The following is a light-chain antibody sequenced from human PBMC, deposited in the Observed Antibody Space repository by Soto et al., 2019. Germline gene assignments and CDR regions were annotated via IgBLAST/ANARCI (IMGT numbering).Light chain of an antibody. J-gene: IGKJ1*01. CDR1: QGIRNY. V-gene: IGKV1-27*01. CDR2: AAS. CDR3: QQSYYNPT. Sequence: DIKMTHSPYSLSASVGDRVTMTCRANQGIRNYLAWYQQKPGKVPKLLIYAASTLQSGVPSRLSGSGSGTDFTLTISSLQHEDFATYYCQQSYYNPTFGQGTKVDIK.